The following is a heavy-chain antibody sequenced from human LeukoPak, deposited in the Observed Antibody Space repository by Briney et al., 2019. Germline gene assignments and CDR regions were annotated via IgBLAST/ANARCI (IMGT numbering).Heavy chain of an antibody. D-gene: IGHD1-26*01. Sequence: SETLSLTCTVSGGSISSSSYYWGWIRQPPGKGLEWIGSIYYSGSTYYNPSLKSRVTISVDTSKNQFSLKLSSVTAADTAVYYCARSYSGSYFPDYWGQGTLVTVSS. CDR1: GGSISSSSYY. CDR3: ARSYSGSYFPDY. V-gene: IGHV4-39*01. J-gene: IGHJ4*02. CDR2: IYYSGST.